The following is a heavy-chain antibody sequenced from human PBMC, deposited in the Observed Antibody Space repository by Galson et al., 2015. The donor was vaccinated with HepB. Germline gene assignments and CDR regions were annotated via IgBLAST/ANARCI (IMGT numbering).Heavy chain of an antibody. CDR1: GFTFSSYG. CDR2: IWYDGSNK. Sequence: SLRLSCAASGFTFSSYGMHWVRQAPGKGLEWVAVIWYDGSNKYYADSVKGRFTISRDNSKNTLYLQMNSLRAEDTAVYYCARDGLPYSSSWYPYWGQGTLVTVSS. D-gene: IGHD6-13*01. CDR3: ARDGLPYSSSWYPY. J-gene: IGHJ4*02. V-gene: IGHV3-33*01.